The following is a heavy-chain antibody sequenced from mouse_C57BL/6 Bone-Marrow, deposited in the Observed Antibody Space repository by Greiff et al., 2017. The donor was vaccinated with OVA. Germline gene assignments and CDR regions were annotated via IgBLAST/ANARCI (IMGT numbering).Heavy chain of an antibody. CDR1: GFNIKDDY. D-gene: IGHD1-1*01. CDR3: TTLDGPDY. J-gene: IGHJ2*01. CDR2: IDPENGDT. Sequence: EVQLQQSGAELVRPGASVKLSCTASGFNIKDDYMHWVKQRPEQGLEWIGWIDPENGDTEYASKFQGKATITADTSSNTAYLQLSSLTSEDTAVYYRTTLDGPDYWGQGTTLTVSS. V-gene: IGHV14-4*01.